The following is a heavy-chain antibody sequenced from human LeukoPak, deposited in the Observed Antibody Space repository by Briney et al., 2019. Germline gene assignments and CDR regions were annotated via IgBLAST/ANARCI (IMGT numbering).Heavy chain of an antibody. D-gene: IGHD3-10*01. CDR1: GFTFSTYW. Sequence: GGSLRLSCAASGFTFSTYWMTWVRQAPGKRLEWVANINKDGSETYYVDSVKGRFTISRDNAKNSLFLQMNSLRAEDTAVYYCARGGSARFDYWGQGTLVTVSS. CDR2: INKDGSET. V-gene: IGHV3-7*01. CDR3: ARGGSARFDY. J-gene: IGHJ4*02.